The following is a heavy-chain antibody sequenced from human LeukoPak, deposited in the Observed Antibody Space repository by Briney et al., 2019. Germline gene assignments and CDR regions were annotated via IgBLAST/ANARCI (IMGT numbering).Heavy chain of an antibody. CDR2: IYYSGST. J-gene: IGHJ5*02. CDR3: ARESLLNWFDP. CDR1: GGSISSYY. V-gene: IGHV4-59*01. Sequence: SETLSLTCTVSGGSISSYYWSWIRQPPGKGLEWIGYIYYSGSTNDNPSLKSRVTISVDTSKNQFSLKLSSVTAADTAVYYCARESLLNWFDPWGQGTLVTVSS.